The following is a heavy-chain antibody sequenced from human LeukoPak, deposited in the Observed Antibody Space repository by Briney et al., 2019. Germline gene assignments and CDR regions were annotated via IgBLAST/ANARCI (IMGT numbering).Heavy chain of an antibody. Sequence: SETLSLTYTVSGGSISNYYWTWIRQPAGKGLEWIGRIYTSGGTNYNPSLKSRVTMSVDTSKNQFSLKLSSVTAADTAMYYCARAAEYSSGWYLFDYWGQGILVTVSA. CDR1: GGSISNYY. J-gene: IGHJ4*02. CDR3: ARAAEYSSGWYLFDY. V-gene: IGHV4-4*07. CDR2: IYTSGGT. D-gene: IGHD6-19*01.